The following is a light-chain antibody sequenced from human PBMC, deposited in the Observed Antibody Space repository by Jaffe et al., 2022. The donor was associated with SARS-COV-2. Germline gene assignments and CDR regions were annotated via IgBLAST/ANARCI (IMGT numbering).Light chain of an antibody. CDR3: QQYYSTPLT. V-gene: IGKV4-1*01. J-gene: IGKJ4*01. CDR2: WAS. CDR1: QSVLYSSDNKNY. Sequence: DIVMTQSPDSLAVSLGGRATINCKSSQSVLYSSDNKNYLAWYQQKAGQPPKLLIDWASTRESGVPDRFSGSGSGTDFTLTISTLQAEDVAVYYCQQYYSTPLTFGGGTKVEIK.